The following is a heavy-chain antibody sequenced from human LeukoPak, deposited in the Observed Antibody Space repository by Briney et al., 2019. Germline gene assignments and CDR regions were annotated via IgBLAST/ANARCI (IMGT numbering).Heavy chain of an antibody. CDR1: GYTFTGYY. J-gene: IGHJ4*02. CDR3: AREAAAAPYFDY. Sequence: ASVKVSCKASGYTFTGYYMHWVRQAPGQGLEWMGWINPNSGGTNYAQKFQGRVTMTRDTSISTAYLKLSRLRSDDTAVCYCAREAAAAPYFDYWGQGTLVTVSS. V-gene: IGHV1-2*02. CDR2: INPNSGGT. D-gene: IGHD6-13*01.